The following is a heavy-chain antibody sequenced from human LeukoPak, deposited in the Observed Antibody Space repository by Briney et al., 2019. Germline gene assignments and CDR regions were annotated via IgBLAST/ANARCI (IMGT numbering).Heavy chain of an antibody. Sequence: GGSLRLSWAAAGFTFSSYAMSWVRQAPGKGLEWVSAISGSGGSTYYADSVKGRFTISRDNSKNTLYLQMNSPRAEDTAVYYCARDLASGMDVWGQGTTVTVSS. CDR3: ARDLASGMDV. V-gene: IGHV3-23*01. J-gene: IGHJ6*02. D-gene: IGHD3-3*02. CDR1: GFTFSSYA. CDR2: ISGSGGST.